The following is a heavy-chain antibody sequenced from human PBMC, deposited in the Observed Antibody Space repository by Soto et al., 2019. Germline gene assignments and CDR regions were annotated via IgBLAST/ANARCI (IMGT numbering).Heavy chain of an antibody. Sequence: EVQLLESGGGLVQPGGSLRLSCAASGFTFNRSAMSWVRQAPGKGLEWVSAISGSGDRTYYADSVKGRFTISRDNSKNTLYLQMNSLRAEDTAVYYCGRCSSTSCHLGSDYWGQGTLVTVSS. CDR3: GRCSSTSCHLGSDY. J-gene: IGHJ4*02. CDR1: GFTFNRSA. V-gene: IGHV3-23*01. D-gene: IGHD2-2*01. CDR2: ISGSGDRT.